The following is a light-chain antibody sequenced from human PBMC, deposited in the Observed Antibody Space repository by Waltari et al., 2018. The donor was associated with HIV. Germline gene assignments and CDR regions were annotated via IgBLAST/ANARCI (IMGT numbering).Light chain of an antibody. Sequence: DIQLTQCPTFLSPSVGDRSSITCRASQGISSYLAWYQQKPGKAPKLLIYSASTLQSGVPSRFSGRASGTEFTLTISSLQPEDFATYYCQQLNSYPVPFTFGPGTKVDIK. V-gene: IGKV1-9*01. CDR2: SAS. CDR3: QQLNSYPVPFT. J-gene: IGKJ3*01. CDR1: QGISSY.